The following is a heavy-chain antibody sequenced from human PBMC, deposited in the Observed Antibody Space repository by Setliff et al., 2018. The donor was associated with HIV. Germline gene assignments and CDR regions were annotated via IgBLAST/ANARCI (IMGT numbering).Heavy chain of an antibody. J-gene: IGHJ4*02. Sequence: LRLSCAASGFSFSSLAMHWVRQAPGKGLEWVANIKQDGSEKYYVDSVRGRFTISRDNAKNSVYLEMNSLRDEDTALYYCARDPTYVASDYWGQGTLVTVSS. CDR1: GFSFSSLA. V-gene: IGHV3-7*01. CDR3: ARDPTYVASDY. CDR2: IKQDGSEK. D-gene: IGHD3-16*01.